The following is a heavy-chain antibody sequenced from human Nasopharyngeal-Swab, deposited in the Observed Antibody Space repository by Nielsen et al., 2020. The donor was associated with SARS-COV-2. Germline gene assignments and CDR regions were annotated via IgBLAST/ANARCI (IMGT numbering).Heavy chain of an antibody. Sequence: ASVKVSCKASGYTFTSYAIHCVRQAPGQSLEWMGWINPGSGNTKYSQKFQGRVTFTRDTSATTAYIELSSLTSEDTAVYYCARDSGRGLGYFDFWGQGTLVTVSS. J-gene: IGHJ4*02. V-gene: IGHV1-3*01. CDR2: INPGSGNT. CDR3: ARDSGRGLGYFDF. CDR1: GYTFTSYA. D-gene: IGHD1-26*01.